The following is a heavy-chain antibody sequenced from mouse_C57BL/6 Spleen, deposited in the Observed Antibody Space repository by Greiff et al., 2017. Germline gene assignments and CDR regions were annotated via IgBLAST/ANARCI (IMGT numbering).Heavy chain of an antibody. CDR3: ARRYYGYDEFAY. Sequence: QVHVKQSGAELVKPGASVKISCKASGYAFSSYWMNWVKQRPGKGLEWIGQIYPGDGDTNYNGKFKGKATLTADKSSSTAYMQLSSLTSEDSAVYFCARRYYGYDEFAYWGQGTLVTVSA. D-gene: IGHD2-2*01. CDR2: IYPGDGDT. V-gene: IGHV1-80*01. CDR1: GYAFSSYW. J-gene: IGHJ3*01.